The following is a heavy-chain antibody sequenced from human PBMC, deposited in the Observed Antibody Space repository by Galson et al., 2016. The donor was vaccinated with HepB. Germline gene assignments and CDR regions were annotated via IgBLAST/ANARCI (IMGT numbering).Heavy chain of an antibody. V-gene: IGHV1-3*04. D-gene: IGHD2-21*01. CDR3: ARRLVGSYGNAFDI. J-gene: IGHJ3*02. CDR1: GYTFTAYA. Sequence: SVKVSCKASGYTFTAYAIHWVRQAPGQRLEWMAWINTARGDTRYSQKLQGRVTLTRDTSATTASMELSSLRSEDTAVDYCARRLVGSYGNAFDIWGQGTLVTVSS. CDR2: INTARGDT.